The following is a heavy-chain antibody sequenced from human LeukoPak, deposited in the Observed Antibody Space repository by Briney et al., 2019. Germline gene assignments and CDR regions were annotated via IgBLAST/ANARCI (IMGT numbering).Heavy chain of an antibody. D-gene: IGHD2-15*01. CDR3: ARNFMAAQIDY. V-gene: IGHV3-74*01. Sequence: GGSLRPSCAVSGFTFGVFSMDCVRQAPGKGLVWVSRIKSDGSSTTYADSVKGRFTISRDNAKNTLYLEMNSLRAEDTAVYYCARNFMAAQIDYWGQGTLVTVSS. CDR1: GFTFGVFS. J-gene: IGHJ4*02. CDR2: IKSDGSST.